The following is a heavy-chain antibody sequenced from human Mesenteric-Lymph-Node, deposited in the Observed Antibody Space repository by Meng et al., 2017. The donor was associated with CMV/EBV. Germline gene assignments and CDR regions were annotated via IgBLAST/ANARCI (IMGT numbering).Heavy chain of an antibody. V-gene: IGHV4-59*01. CDR1: RFHFSSYT. J-gene: IGHJ4*02. CDR3: ARDQPADY. CDR2: IYNSVST. Sequence: GSLRLSCAASRFHFSSYTMNWVRQAPGKGLEWIGYIYNSVSTNYNPSLKSRVTISVDTSKNQFSLKLTSVTAADTAVYYCARDQPADYWGQGTLVTVSS.